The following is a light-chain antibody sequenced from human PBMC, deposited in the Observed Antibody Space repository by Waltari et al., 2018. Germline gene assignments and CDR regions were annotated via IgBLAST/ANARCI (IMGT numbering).Light chain of an antibody. J-gene: IGLJ1*01. Sequence: HSALTQPASVSGSPGQSITISCTGTRSDVGGYAFVSWYRQHPGKAPKVIIFDVTQRPSGISDRFSGSKSGNTASLTISGLQADDEADYYCASYTADSTYVFGSGTTVTV. CDR1: RSDVGGYAF. V-gene: IGLV2-14*03. CDR2: DVT. CDR3: ASYTADSTYV.